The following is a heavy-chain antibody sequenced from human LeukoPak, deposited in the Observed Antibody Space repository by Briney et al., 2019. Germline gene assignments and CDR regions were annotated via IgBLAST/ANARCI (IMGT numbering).Heavy chain of an antibody. D-gene: IGHD3-22*01. CDR1: GGSFSGYY. Sequence: SETLSLTCAVYGGSFSGYYWGWIRQPPGKGLEWIGSIYHSGSTYYNPSLKSRVTISVDTSKNQFSLKLSSVTAADTAVYYCASPTLYYDSSGYPTSAFDIWGQGTMVTVSS. J-gene: IGHJ3*02. CDR2: IYHSGST. V-gene: IGHV4-38-2*01. CDR3: ASPTLYYDSSGYPTSAFDI.